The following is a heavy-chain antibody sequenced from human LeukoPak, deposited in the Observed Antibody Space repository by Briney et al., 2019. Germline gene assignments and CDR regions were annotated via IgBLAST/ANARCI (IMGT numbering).Heavy chain of an antibody. D-gene: IGHD6-13*01. Sequence: ASVKVSCKASGYTFTSYGISWVRQAPGQGLEWMGWISAYNGNTNYAQKLQGRVTMTTDTSTSTAYMELRSLRSDDTAVYYCARHAGIAAAPFNWFDPWGQGTLVTVSS. CDR2: ISAYNGNT. J-gene: IGHJ5*02. V-gene: IGHV1-18*01. CDR3: ARHAGIAAAPFNWFDP. CDR1: GYTFTSYG.